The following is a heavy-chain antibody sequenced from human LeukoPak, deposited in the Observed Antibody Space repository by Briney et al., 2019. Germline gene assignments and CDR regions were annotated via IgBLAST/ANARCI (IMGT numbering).Heavy chain of an antibody. CDR3: AADPGSLAVAGTGGLDY. D-gene: IGHD6-19*01. J-gene: IGHJ4*02. V-gene: IGHV1-2*02. Sequence: GASVKVSCKASGYTFTGYYMHWVRQAPGQGLEWMGWINPNSGGTNYAQKFQGRVTMTRDMSTSTAYMELSSLRSEDTAVYYCAADPGSLAVAGTGGLDYWGQGTLVTVSS. CDR2: INPNSGGT. CDR1: GYTFTGYY.